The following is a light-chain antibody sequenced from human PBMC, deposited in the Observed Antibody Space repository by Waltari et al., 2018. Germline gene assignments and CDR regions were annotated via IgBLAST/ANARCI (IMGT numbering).Light chain of an antibody. J-gene: IGKJ2*01. Sequence: EIVLTQSPRTLSLSPGERATLSCRASQRVSRSYLAWYQHKPGQAPRLLIYGASSRATGIPDRFSGSGSGTDFTLTISRLEPEDFAVYYCQQYGSSPETFGQGTKLEIK. CDR2: GAS. CDR3: QQYGSSPET. CDR1: QRVSRSY. V-gene: IGKV3-20*01.